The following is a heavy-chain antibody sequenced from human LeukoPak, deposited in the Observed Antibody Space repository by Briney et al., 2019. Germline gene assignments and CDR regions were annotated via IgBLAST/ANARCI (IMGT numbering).Heavy chain of an antibody. CDR1: GFTFSSYS. CDR2: INSSSSYI. CDR3: ARDRQLSYFDY. J-gene: IGHJ4*02. V-gene: IGHV3-21*01. Sequence: PGGSLRLSCTASGFTFSSYSMNWVRQAPGKGLEWVASINSSSSYIYYADSVNGRFTISRDNAKNSLYLQTNSLRAAHTAVYYCARDRQLSYFDYWGQGTLVTVSS. D-gene: IGHD6-13*01.